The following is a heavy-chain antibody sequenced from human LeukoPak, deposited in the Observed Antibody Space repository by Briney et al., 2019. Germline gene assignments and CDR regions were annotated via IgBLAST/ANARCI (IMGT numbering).Heavy chain of an antibody. Sequence: QPGGSLRLSCAASGFTFSSYEMNWVRQAPGKGLEWVSYISSSGSPIFYADSVKGRFTISRDNAKNSLYLQMNSLRAEDTAVYYCASRRTGYSRAFDMWGQGTMVTVSS. J-gene: IGHJ3*02. CDR2: ISSSGSPI. V-gene: IGHV3-48*03. CDR1: GFTFSSYE. D-gene: IGHD5-12*01. CDR3: ASRRTGYSRAFDM.